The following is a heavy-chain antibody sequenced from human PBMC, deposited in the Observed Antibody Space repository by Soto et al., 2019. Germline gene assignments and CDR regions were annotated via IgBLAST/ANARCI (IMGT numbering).Heavy chain of an antibody. CDR2: IYHSGST. Sequence: NPSETLSLICAVSGYSISSGYYWGWIRQPPGKGLEWIGSIYHSGSTYYNPPLKSRVTISVDTCKNPFYLKLGSVTDADTAVYYCAPTLTPDYYGMDVCGQGTTGTVSS. CDR1: GYSISSGYY. V-gene: IGHV4-38-2*01. J-gene: IGHJ6*02. CDR3: APTLTPDYYGMDV. D-gene: IGHD4-17*01.